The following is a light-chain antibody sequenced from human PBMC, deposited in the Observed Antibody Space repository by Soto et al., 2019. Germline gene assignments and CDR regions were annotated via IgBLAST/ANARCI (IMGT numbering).Light chain of an antibody. CDR1: RSVTSRY. Sequence: EIVLTQSPGTLSLSPGERATLSCRASRSVTSRYLAWYQQKPGQAPRLLMSGASTRAAGIPDRFSGDGSGTDFPLTISRLEPEDFAVYFCQQYGTSAIPFGQGTRL. J-gene: IGKJ5*01. V-gene: IGKV3-20*01. CDR3: QQYGTSAIP. CDR2: GAS.